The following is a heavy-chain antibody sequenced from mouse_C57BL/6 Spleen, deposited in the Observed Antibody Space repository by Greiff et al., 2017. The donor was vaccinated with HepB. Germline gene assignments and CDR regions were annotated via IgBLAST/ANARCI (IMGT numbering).Heavy chain of an antibody. CDR1: GYTFPSYW. D-gene: IGHD1-1*01. J-gene: IGHJ3*01. Sequence: QVQLQQPGAELVRPGSSVKLSCKASGYTFPSYWMDWVKQRPGQGLEWIGNVYPSDSETHYNQKFKDKATLTVDKSSSTAYMQLSSLTSEDSAVYYCARGRYGSSYVGFAYWGQGTLVTVSA. CDR2: VYPSDSET. CDR3: ARGRYGSSYVGFAY. V-gene: IGHV1-61*01.